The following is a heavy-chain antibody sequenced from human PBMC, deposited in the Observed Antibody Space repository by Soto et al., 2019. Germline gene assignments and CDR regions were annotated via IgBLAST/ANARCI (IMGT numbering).Heavy chain of an antibody. CDR3: ARVRQLDYYYYGMDV. CDR2: IYYSGST. J-gene: IGHJ6*02. D-gene: IGHD6-6*01. Sequence: QVQLQESGPGLVKPSETLSITCTVSGGSVSSGSYYWSWIRQPPGKGLEWIGYIYYSGSTNYNPSLKSRVTISVDTSKNQFSLKLSSVTAADTAVYYCARVRQLDYYYYGMDVWGQGTTVTVSS. CDR1: GGSVSSGSYY. V-gene: IGHV4-61*01.